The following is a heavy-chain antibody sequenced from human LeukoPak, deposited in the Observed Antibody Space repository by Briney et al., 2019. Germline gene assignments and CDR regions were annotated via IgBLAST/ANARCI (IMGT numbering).Heavy chain of an antibody. Sequence: ASVKVSCKASGYTFTGYYMHWVRQAPGQGLEWMGRINPNSGGTNYAQKFQGRVTMTRDTSISTAYMELSRLRSDDTAVYYYATDSRTYYYGSGSYPLNYFDYWGQGTLVTVSS. CDR1: GYTFTGYY. CDR2: INPNSGGT. D-gene: IGHD3-10*01. J-gene: IGHJ4*02. V-gene: IGHV1-2*06. CDR3: ATDSRTYYYGSGSYPLNYFDY.